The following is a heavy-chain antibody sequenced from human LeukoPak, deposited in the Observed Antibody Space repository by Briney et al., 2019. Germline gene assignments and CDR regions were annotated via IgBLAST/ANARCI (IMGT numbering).Heavy chain of an antibody. Sequence: ASVTVSCTASGYTFTSYGISWVRQAPGQGLEWMGWISAYNGNTNYAQKLQGRVTMTTDTSTSTAYMELRSLRSDDTAVYYCARLSYPPGEYFQHWGQGTLVTVSS. V-gene: IGHV1-18*01. CDR1: GYTFTSYG. J-gene: IGHJ1*01. CDR3: ARLSYPPGEYFQH. D-gene: IGHD2-2*01. CDR2: ISAYNGNT.